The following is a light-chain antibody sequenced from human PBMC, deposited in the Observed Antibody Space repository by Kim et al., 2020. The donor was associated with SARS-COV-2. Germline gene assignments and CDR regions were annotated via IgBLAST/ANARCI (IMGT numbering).Light chain of an antibody. Sequence: LSPGERATPSCRASQSGSSSYLAWYQQKPGQAPRLLIYGASSRATGIPDRFSGSGSGTDFTLTISRLEPEDFAVYYCQQYGSSPYTFGQGTKLEI. CDR2: GAS. CDR1: QSGSSSY. CDR3: QQYGSSPYT. J-gene: IGKJ2*01. V-gene: IGKV3-20*01.